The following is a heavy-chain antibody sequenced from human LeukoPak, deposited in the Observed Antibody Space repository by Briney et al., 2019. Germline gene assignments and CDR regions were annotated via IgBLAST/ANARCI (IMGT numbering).Heavy chain of an antibody. V-gene: IGHV4-4*07. D-gene: IGHD3-9*01. Sequence: SETLSLTCTVSGGSISSYYWSWIRQPAGKGLEWIGRIYTSGSTNYNPSLKSRVTISVDTSKNQFSLKLSSVTAADTAVYYCARAVLRYFDCRFDYWGQGTLVTVSS. CDR2: IYTSGST. CDR1: GGSISSYY. J-gene: IGHJ4*02. CDR3: ARAVLRYFDCRFDY.